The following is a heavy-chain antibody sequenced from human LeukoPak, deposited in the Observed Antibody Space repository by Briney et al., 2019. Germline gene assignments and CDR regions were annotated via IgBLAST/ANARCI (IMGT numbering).Heavy chain of an antibody. Sequence: WASVKVSCKASGYIFTDYYIHWVRQARGQGLEWMGWINPNSGGTYFAQSFEARVTLSRDTSINTAYMEMRGLTSDDTAIYYCAKSQYSFGSGSTRPLFDYWGQGTLVTVSS. CDR3: AKSQYSFGSGSTRPLFDY. J-gene: IGHJ4*02. CDR2: INPNSGGT. CDR1: GYIFTDYY. D-gene: IGHD3-10*01. V-gene: IGHV1-2*02.